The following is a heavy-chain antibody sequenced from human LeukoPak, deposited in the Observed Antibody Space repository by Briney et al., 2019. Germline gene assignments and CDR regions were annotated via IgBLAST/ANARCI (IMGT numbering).Heavy chain of an antibody. CDR3: ARDAAAAGTFGFSD. D-gene: IGHD6-13*01. Sequence: GGSLRLSCAASGFTFSSYWMSWVRQAPGKGLEWVANIKQDGSEKYYVDSVKGRFTISRDNAKNSLYLQMNSLRAEDTAVYYCARDAAAAGTFGFSDWGQGTLVTVSS. CDR1: GFTFSSYW. V-gene: IGHV3-7*01. J-gene: IGHJ4*02. CDR2: IKQDGSEK.